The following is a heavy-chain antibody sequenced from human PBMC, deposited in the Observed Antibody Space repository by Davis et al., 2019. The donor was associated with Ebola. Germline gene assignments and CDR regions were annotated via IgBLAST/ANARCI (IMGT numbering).Heavy chain of an antibody. J-gene: IGHJ6*02. D-gene: IGHD4-11*01. CDR2: IVVGSGNT. V-gene: IGHV1-58*02. Sequence: SVKVSCKASGFTFTSSAMQWVRQARGQRLEWIGWIVVGSGNTNYAQKFQERVTITRDMSTSTAYMELSSLRSGDTAVYYCAGAYMTTVTQYYYYGMDVWGQGTTVTVSS. CDR1: GFTFTSSA. CDR3: AGAYMTTVTQYYYYGMDV.